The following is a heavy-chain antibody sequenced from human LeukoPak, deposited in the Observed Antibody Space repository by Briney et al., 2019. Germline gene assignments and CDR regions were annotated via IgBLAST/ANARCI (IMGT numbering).Heavy chain of an antibody. CDR1: GFTFSSYS. Sequence: GGSLRLSCAASGFTFSSYSMNWVRQAPGKGLEWVGRIKSKTDGGTTDYAAPVKGRFTISRDDSKNTLYLQMNSLKTEDTAVCYCTTDPDDSSGYYLYYFDYWGQGTLVTVSS. V-gene: IGHV3-15*01. D-gene: IGHD3-22*01. J-gene: IGHJ4*02. CDR2: IKSKTDGGTT. CDR3: TTDPDDSSGYYLYYFDY.